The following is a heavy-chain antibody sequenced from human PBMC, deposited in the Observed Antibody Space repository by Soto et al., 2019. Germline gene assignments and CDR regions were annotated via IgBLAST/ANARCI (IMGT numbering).Heavy chain of an antibody. CDR1: GFRFNSYS. Sequence: EVQLVESGGGLVKPGGSLRVSCEASGFRFNSYSMNWVRQAPQKGLEWVSLIDARSNYIYYADSVKGRFTISRYNASNSLYLQIDSLRVEDTAFYYCVRESETAGDTTAFEYWGQVTPVTVS. J-gene: IGHJ4*02. CDR2: IDARSNYI. CDR3: VRESETAGDTTAFEY. D-gene: IGHD2-21*01. V-gene: IGHV3-21*02.